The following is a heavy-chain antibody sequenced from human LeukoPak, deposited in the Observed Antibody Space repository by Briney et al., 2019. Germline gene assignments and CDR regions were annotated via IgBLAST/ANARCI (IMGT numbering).Heavy chain of an antibody. CDR1: GFSFSAYT. CDR2: ISSGSDLI. J-gene: IGHJ4*02. CDR3: AGSVRGTFFFDY. V-gene: IGHV3-21*01. Sequence: GGSLRLSCAASGFSFSAYTMYWVRQAAGKGLEGVSVISSGSDLIYYADSMKGRFTISRDNAKNSVYLEMNSLRAEDTAVYYCAGSVRGTFFFDYWGQGTLVTVSS. D-gene: IGHD3-10*01.